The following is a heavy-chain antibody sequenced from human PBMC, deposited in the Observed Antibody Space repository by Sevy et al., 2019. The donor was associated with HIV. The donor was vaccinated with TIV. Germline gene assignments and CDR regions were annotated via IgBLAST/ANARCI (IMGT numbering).Heavy chain of an antibody. V-gene: IGHV3-7*03. CDR2: IKQDGSEK. CDR3: AREALRYFDWLLYFYFDY. D-gene: IGHD3-9*01. Sequence: GGSLRLSCAASGFTFSSYWMSWVRQAPGKGLEWVANIKQDGSEKYYVDSVKGRFTISRDNAKDSLYLQMNSLRAEDTAVYYCAREALRYFDWLLYFYFDYWGQGTLVTVSS. J-gene: IGHJ4*02. CDR1: GFTFSSYW.